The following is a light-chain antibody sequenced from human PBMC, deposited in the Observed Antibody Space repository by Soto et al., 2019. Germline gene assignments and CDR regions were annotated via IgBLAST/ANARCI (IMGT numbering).Light chain of an antibody. CDR1: TSNIGTNT. Sequence: QSVLTQPPSASGSPGQTVTISCYGTTSNIGTNTDNWFQHLPGMAPNLLIYSKDQRPSGLPDRVSASRAGNSASLAISGLQSEDEADYYCATGDDNVDVFGTGTQLTVL. V-gene: IGLV1-44*01. J-gene: IGLJ1*01. CDR2: SKD. CDR3: ATGDDNVDV.